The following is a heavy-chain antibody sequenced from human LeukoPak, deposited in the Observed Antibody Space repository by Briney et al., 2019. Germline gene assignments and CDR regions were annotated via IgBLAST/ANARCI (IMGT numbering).Heavy chain of an antibody. D-gene: IGHD2-2*01. CDR1: GGSLSGYY. V-gene: IGHV4-34*01. J-gene: IGHJ3*02. CDR2: INHSGST. CDR3: ARLPDCSSTSCLKGAFDI. Sequence: SETLSLTCAVYGGSLSGYYWSWIRQPPGKGLEWIGEINHSGSTNYNPSLKSRVTISVDTSKNQFSLKLSSVTAADTAVYYCARLPDCSSTSCLKGAFDIWGQGTMVTVSS.